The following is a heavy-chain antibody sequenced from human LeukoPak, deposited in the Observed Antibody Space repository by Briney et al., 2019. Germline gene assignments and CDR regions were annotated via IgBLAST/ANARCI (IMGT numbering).Heavy chain of an antibody. CDR1: GGSISSGGYY. Sequence: SQTLSLTCTVSGGSISSGGYYWSWIRQHPGKGLEWIGYIYYSGSTYYNPSFKSRVTISVDTSKNQFSLKLSSVTAADTAVYYCARALTGTEPYFDYWGQGTLVTVSS. J-gene: IGHJ4*02. D-gene: IGHD1-20*01. CDR3: ARALTGTEPYFDY. CDR2: IYYSGST. V-gene: IGHV4-31*03.